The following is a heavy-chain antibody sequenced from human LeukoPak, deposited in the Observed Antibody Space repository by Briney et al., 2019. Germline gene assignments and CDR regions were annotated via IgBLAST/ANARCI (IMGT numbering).Heavy chain of an antibody. D-gene: IGHD6-13*01. V-gene: IGHV4-31*03. J-gene: IGHJ4*02. CDR3: AGLHWRIAAADY. CDR1: GGSISSGGYY. CDR2: IYYSGST. Sequence: SETLSLTCTVSGGSISSGGYYWSWIRQHPGKGLEWIGYIYYSGSTYYNPSLKSRVTISVDTSKNQFSLKLSSVTAADTAVYYCAGLHWRIAAADYWGQGTLVIVSS.